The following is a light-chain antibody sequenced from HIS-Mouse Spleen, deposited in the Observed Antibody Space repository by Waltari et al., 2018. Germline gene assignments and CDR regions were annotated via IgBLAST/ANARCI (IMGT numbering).Light chain of an antibody. CDR1: ALPKKY. V-gene: IGLV3-10*01. CDR3: YSTDSSGNHRV. CDR2: EDS. Sequence: SYELTQPPSVSVSPGQTARITCSGDALPKKYAYWYQQKSGQAPVLGISEDSKRPSGGPVRFSGSSSGTMATLTISGAQVEDEADYYCYSTDSSGNHRVFGGGTKLTVL. J-gene: IGLJ2*01.